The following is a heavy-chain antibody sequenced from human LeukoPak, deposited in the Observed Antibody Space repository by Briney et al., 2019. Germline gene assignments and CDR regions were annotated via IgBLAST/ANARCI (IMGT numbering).Heavy chain of an antibody. D-gene: IGHD3-3*01. J-gene: IGHJ3*02. Sequence: GGSLRLSCAVCGLTFSSHWMFWLRQAPGGALVWVSHIDRDGKTTGYADSVKGRFTISRDNAKNTLYLQMNRLRAQHTAVYYCITETSAWSTFDIWGQGTTVTVSA. V-gene: IGHV3-74*01. CDR1: GLTFSSHW. CDR3: ITETSAWSTFDI. CDR2: IDRDGKTT.